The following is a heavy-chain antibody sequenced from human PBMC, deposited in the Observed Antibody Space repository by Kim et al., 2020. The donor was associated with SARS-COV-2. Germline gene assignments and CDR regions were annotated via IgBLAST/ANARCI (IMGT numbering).Heavy chain of an antibody. Sequence: NYNPSLKSRVTISVDTSKNQFSLKLSSVTAADTAVYYCAKEGSSWAVDYWGQGTLVTVSS. CDR3: AKEGSSWAVDY. V-gene: IGHV4-34*01. J-gene: IGHJ4*02. D-gene: IGHD6-13*01.